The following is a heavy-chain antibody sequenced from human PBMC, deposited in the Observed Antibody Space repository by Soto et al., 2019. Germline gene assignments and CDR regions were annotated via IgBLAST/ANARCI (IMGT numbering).Heavy chain of an antibody. V-gene: IGHV3-23*01. CDR3: AKDPGYCSGGSCYGENWFDP. CDR2: ISGSGCST. J-gene: IGHJ5*02. D-gene: IGHD2-15*01. CDR1: GFTFSSYA. Sequence: EVQLLESGGGLVQPGGSLRLSCAASGFTFSSYAMSWVRQAPGKGLEWVSAISGSGCSTYYADSVKGRFTISRDNSNNTLYLQMNSLRAEDTAVYYCAKDPGYCSGGSCYGENWFDPWGQGTLVTVSS.